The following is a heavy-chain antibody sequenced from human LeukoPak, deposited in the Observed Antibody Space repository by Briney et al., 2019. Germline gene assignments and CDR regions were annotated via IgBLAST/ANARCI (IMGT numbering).Heavy chain of an antibody. V-gene: IGHV1-2*02. CDR2: INPNRGGT. J-gene: IGHJ4*02. D-gene: IGHD5-12*01. CDR1: GYTFTGYY. CDR3: ASDGGYDRRGLDY. Sequence: ASVKVSCKASGYTFTGYYMHWVRQAPGQGLEWMGWINPNRGGTNYGQKVQGRVTMTRDTSISKAYMELRRLRSDDTAVYYCASDGGYDRRGLDYWGQGTLVTVSS.